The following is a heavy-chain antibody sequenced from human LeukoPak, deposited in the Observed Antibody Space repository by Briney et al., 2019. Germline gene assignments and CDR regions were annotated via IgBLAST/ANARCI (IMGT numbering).Heavy chain of an antibody. V-gene: IGHV3-30-3*01. CDR2: ISYDGSNK. J-gene: IGHJ4*02. CDR1: GFTFSSYA. D-gene: IGHD4-17*01. CDR3: ARSNYGGNQLGY. Sequence: PGGSLRLSCAASGFTFSSYAMHWVRQAPGKGLEWVAVISYDGSNKYYADSVKGRFTISRDNSKNTLYLQMSSLRAEDTAVYYCARSNYGGNQLGYWGQGTLVTVSS.